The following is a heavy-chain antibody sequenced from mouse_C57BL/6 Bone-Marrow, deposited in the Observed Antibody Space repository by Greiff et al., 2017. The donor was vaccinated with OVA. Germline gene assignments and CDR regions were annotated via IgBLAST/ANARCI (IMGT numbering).Heavy chain of an antibody. CDR1: GYTFTDYY. CDR3: ARERGRGYYFDY. V-gene: IGHV1-76*01. J-gene: IGHJ2*01. Sequence: QVQLKQSGAELVRPGASVKLSCKASGYTFTDYYINWVKQRPGQGLEWIARIYPGSGNTYYNEKFKGKATLTAEKSSSTAYMQRSSLTSEDSAVYFCARERGRGYYFDYWGQGTTLTVSS. CDR2: IYPGSGNT.